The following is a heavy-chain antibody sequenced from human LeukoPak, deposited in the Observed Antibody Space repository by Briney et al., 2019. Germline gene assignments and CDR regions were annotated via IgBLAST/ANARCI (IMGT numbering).Heavy chain of an antibody. CDR3: ARQYITGWQSFDY. CDR1: GYSFTGSW. J-gene: IGHJ4*02. Sequence: GESLKISCKPSGYSFTGSWIGWVRQMPGKGLEWMGIIYPGDSETIYSPSFQGQVTISVDKSFSTAYLQWSSLKASDTAMYYCARQYITGWQSFDYWGQGTLVTVSS. D-gene: IGHD6-19*01. V-gene: IGHV5-51*01. CDR2: IYPGDSET.